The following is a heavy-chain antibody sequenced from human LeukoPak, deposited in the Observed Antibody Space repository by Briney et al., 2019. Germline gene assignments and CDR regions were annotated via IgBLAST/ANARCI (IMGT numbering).Heavy chain of an antibody. Sequence: SVKVSCKASGGTFSSYAISWVRQAPGQGLEWMGGIIPIFGTANYAQKFQGRVTITADESTSTAYMELSSLRSEDTAVYYCARDLRPYDSSGPRHYYYGMDVWGQGTTVTVSS. V-gene: IGHV1-69*13. J-gene: IGHJ6*02. CDR3: ARDLRPYDSSGPRHYYYGMDV. CDR2: IIPIFGTA. D-gene: IGHD3-22*01. CDR1: GGTFSSYA.